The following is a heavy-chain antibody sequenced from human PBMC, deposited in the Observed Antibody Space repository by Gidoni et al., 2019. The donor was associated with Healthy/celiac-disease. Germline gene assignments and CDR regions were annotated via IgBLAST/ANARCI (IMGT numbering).Heavy chain of an antibody. CDR2: INSDGSST. J-gene: IGHJ6*02. CDR3: ARDAAYYDFWSGYYRYYYGMDV. Sequence: EVQLVESGGGLVQPGGSLRLSCAASGFTFSSYWMHWVRQAPGKGLVWVSRINSDGSSTSYADSVKGRFTISRDNAKNTLYLQMNSLRAEDTAVYYCARDAAYYDFWSGYYRYYYGMDVWGQGTTVTVSS. CDR1: GFTFSSYW. D-gene: IGHD3-3*01. V-gene: IGHV3-74*01.